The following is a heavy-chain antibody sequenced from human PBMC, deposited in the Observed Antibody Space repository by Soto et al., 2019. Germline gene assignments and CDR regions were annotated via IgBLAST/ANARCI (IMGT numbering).Heavy chain of an antibody. D-gene: IGHD3-10*01. CDR3: ARRYGSGSYFLYCYYCGMDV. J-gene: IGHJ6*02. V-gene: IGHV3-30-3*01. CDR2: ISYDGSNK. CDR1: GFTFSSYA. Sequence: GGSLRLSCAASGFTFSSYAMHWVRQAPGKGLEWVAVISYDGSNKYYADSVKGRFTISRDNSKNTLYLQMNSLRAEDTAVYYCARRYGSGSYFLYCYYCGMDVWGQGTTVTVSS.